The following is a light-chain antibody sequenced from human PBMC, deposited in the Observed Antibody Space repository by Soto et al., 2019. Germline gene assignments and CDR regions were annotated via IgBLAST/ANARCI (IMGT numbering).Light chain of an antibody. J-gene: IGKJ4*01. CDR3: QQYDNLPPGT. CDR1: QDISNY. Sequence: DIQMTQSPSSLSASVGDRVTITCQASQDISNYLNWYQQKPGKAPKLLIYDESNLETVVPSRFSGSGSGTDFTFTISSLQPEDIATYYCQQYDNLPPGTFGGGTKVEIK. CDR2: DES. V-gene: IGKV1-33*01.